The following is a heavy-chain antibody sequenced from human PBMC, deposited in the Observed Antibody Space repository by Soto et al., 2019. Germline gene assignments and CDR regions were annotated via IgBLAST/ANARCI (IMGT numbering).Heavy chain of an antibody. CDR1: GFTFSSYA. CDR2: ISGSGDST. D-gene: IGHD2-15*01. Sequence: GSLRLSCAASGFTFSSYAMNWVRQAPGKGLEWVSVISGSGDSTYYADSVKGRFTISRDNAKNSLYLQMNSLRAEDTAVYYCARDGCSGSNCLNWFDPWGQGTLVTVSS. J-gene: IGHJ5*02. CDR3: ARDGCSGSNCLNWFDP. V-gene: IGHV3-23*01.